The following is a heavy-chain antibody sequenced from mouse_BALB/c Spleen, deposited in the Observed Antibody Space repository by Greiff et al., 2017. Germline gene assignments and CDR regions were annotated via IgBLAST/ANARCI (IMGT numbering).Heavy chain of an antibody. CDR1: GFTFSSYA. D-gene: IGHD2-2*01. CDR2: ISSGGSI. V-gene: IGHV5-6-5*01. CDR3: ARVCGYDGRDYFDY. Sequence: EVQVVESGGGLVKPGGSLKLSCAASGFTFSSYAMSWVRQTPEKRLEWVASISSGGSIYYPDRVKGRFTISRDNARNSLYLQMSSLRSEDTAMYYCARVCGYDGRDYFDYWGQGTTLTVSS. J-gene: IGHJ2*01.